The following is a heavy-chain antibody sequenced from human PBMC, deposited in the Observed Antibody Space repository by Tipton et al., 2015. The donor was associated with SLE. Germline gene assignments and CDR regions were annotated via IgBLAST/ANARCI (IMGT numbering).Heavy chain of an antibody. CDR1: GGSISSYY. Sequence: GLVKPSVTLSLTCTVSGGSISSYYWSWIRQPPGKGLEWIGYIYYSGSTNYNPSLKSRVTISVDTSKNQFSLKLSSVTAADTAVYYCARQEGWLVHFDYWGQGTLVTVSS. V-gene: IGHV4-59*08. CDR3: ARQEGWLVHFDY. J-gene: IGHJ4*02. D-gene: IGHD6-19*01. CDR2: IYYSGST.